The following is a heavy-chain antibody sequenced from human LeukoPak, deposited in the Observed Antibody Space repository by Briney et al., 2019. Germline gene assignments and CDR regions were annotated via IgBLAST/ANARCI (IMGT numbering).Heavy chain of an antibody. V-gene: IGHV3-7*02. CDR3: ARSEARFMLS. CDR1: GFTFSSYW. J-gene: IGHJ4*02. D-gene: IGHD3-16*02. CDR2: IKQDGTQN. Sequence: GGSLRLSCVASGFTFSSYWMSWVRQAPGKGLEWVANIKQDGTQNYYVDSVKGRFTISRDNAKNSLFLQMNSLRAEDTAVYYCARSEARFMLSWGQGTLVTVSS.